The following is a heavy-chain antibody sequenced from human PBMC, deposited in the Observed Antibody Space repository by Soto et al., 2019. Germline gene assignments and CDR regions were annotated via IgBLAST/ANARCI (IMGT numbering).Heavy chain of an antibody. J-gene: IGHJ6*02. CDR1: GGTFSSYA. V-gene: IGHV1-69*13. Sequence: ASVKVSCKASGGTFSSYAISWVRQAPGQGLEWMGGIIPIFGTANYAQKFQGRVTITADESTSTAYMELSSLRSEDTAVYYCVRATVIVYAKGYYYYGMDVWGQGTTVTVSS. CDR3: VRATVIVYAKGYYYYGMDV. CDR2: IIPIFGTA. D-gene: IGHD2-8*01.